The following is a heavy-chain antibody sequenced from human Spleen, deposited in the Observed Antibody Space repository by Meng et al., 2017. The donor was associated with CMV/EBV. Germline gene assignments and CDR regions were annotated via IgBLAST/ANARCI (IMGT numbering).Heavy chain of an antibody. D-gene: IGHD3-3*01. CDR3: AKAYDFWSGYWFDP. CDR1: GYTFTSYD. J-gene: IGHJ5*02. V-gene: IGHV1-8*01. CDR2: MNPNSGNT. Sequence: ASVKVSCKASGYTFTSYDNNWVRQATGQGLEWMGWMNPNSGNTGYAQKFQGRVTMTRNTSISTAYMELSSLRSEDTAVYYCAKAYDFWSGYWFDPWGQGTLVTVSS.